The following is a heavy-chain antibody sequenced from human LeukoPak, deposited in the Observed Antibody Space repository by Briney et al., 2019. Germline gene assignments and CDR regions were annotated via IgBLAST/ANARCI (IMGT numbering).Heavy chain of an antibody. CDR2: VYYSGIT. D-gene: IGHD3-10*01. V-gene: IGHV4-39*01. Sequence: SETLSLTCTVSGGSISISNYYWGWVRQPPGKGLEWIANVYYSGITYRNPSLKSRVTISVDTSKNQFSLRLSSVTAADTAVYYCARHQEAMVRGVLYYMDVWGKGTTVTISS. J-gene: IGHJ6*03. CDR1: GGSISISNYY. CDR3: ARHQEAMVRGVLYYMDV.